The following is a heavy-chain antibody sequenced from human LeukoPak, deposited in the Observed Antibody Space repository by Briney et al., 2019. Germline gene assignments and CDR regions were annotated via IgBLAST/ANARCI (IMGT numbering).Heavy chain of an antibody. J-gene: IGHJ4*02. CDR1: GFTFSGSA. CDR2: IRSKANSYAT. CDR3: TRGTGIVGATVEY. V-gene: IGHV3-73*01. D-gene: IGHD1-26*01. Sequence: GGSLRLSCAASGFTFSGSAMHWLRQASGKGLEWVGRIRSKANSYATAYAASVKGRFTISRDDSKTTAYLQMNSLKTDDTAVYCCTRGTGIVGATVEYWGQGTLVTVSS.